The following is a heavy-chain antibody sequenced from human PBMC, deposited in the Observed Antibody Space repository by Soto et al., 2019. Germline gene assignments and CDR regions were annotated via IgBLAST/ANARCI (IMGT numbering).Heavy chain of an antibody. D-gene: IGHD2-15*01. V-gene: IGHV1-24*01. Sequence: ASVKVSCKVSGYTLTELSMHWVRQAPGKGLEWMGGFDPEDGETIYAQKFPGRVTMTEDTSTDTAYMELSSLRSEDTALYYCATRGPFIANGDAFDIWGQGTMVTVSS. J-gene: IGHJ3*02. CDR1: GYTLTELS. CDR3: ATRGPFIANGDAFDI. CDR2: FDPEDGET.